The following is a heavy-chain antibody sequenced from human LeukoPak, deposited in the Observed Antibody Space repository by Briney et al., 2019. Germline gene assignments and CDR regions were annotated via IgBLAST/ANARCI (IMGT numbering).Heavy chain of an antibody. CDR1: GGSISSGGYY. Sequence: SQTLSLTCTVSGGSISSGGYYWNWIRQHPGKGLEWLGYIYYSGSTYYNPSLQSQIIITVDTSKNQFSLKLSSVTAADTAVYCCARDRLLGATGAFDIWGQGTVVTVSS. V-gene: IGHV4-31*01. J-gene: IGHJ3*02. CDR3: ARDRLLGATGAFDI. CDR2: IYYSGST. D-gene: IGHD1-26*01.